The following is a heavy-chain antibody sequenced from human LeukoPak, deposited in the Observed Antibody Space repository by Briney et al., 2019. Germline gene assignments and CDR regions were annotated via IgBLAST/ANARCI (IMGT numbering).Heavy chain of an antibody. Sequence: SETLSLTCAVYGGSFSGYYWGWIRQPPGKGLEWIGEINQSGSTNYNPSLKSRVTISVDTSKKQFSLKLSSVTAADTALYYCARGGTTYFDIWGQGTMVTVSS. D-gene: IGHD4-11*01. CDR2: INQSGST. V-gene: IGHV4-34*01. CDR1: GGSFSGYY. J-gene: IGHJ3*02. CDR3: ARGGTTYFDI.